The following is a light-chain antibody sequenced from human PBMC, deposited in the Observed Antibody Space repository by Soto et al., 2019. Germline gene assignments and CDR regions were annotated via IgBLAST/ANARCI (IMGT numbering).Light chain of an antibody. CDR2: RAS. V-gene: IGKV3-15*01. J-gene: IGKJ2*01. Sequence: IVMTQSPVTLSVSPGERATLSCRASQSVSDNLAWYQQKRGQAPRLLIYRASTRATGIPDRFSGSGSGTVFTLVISSMQSDDSAVYYCHQYHNWPPRYSVGQGSNLEI. CDR3: HQYHNWPPRYS. CDR1: QSVSDN.